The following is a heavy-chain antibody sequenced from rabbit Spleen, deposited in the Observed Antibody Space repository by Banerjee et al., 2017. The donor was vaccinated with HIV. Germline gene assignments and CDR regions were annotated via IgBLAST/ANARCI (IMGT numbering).Heavy chain of an antibody. Sequence: QEQLVESGGGLVQPGGSLKLSCTASGFSFSNKAVMCWVRQAPGKGLEWIACINAVTGKAVYANWAKGRSTFSKSSPTTVTLQMTSLTAADTATYFCARDTGSSFSTYGMDLWGPGTLVTVS. CDR2: INAVTGKA. J-gene: IGHJ6*01. CDR1: GFSFSNKAV. V-gene: IGHV1S45*01. D-gene: IGHD8-1*01. CDR3: ARDTGSSFSTYGMDL.